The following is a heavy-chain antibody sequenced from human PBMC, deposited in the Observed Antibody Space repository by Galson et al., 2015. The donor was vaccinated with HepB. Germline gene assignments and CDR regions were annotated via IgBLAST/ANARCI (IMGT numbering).Heavy chain of an antibody. CDR3: ANLKTYYDMLTGYPHRDY. CDR2: INGDGRTT. V-gene: IGHV3-74*01. CDR1: GFSFSRYW. J-gene: IGHJ4*02. D-gene: IGHD3-9*01. Sequence: SLRLSCAASGFSFSRYWMHWVHQAPGKGLVWVSRINGDGRTTSYADSVKGRFTISRDNAKNTLYLQMNSLRAEDTAVYYCANLKTYYDMLTGYPHRDYWGQGILVTVSS.